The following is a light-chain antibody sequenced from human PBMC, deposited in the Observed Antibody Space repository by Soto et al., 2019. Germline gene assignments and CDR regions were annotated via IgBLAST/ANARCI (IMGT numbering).Light chain of an antibody. V-gene: IGLV2-14*01. CDR3: SSFTSINAWV. CDR1: SSDVGGYNY. Sequence: QSALTQPASVSGSPGQSVTISCTGSSSDVGGYNYVSWYQQHPGKAPKLMIYEVSNRPSGVSNRFCGSKSGNTASLTISGLQAEDEADYYCSSFTSINAWVFGGGTKVTVL. CDR2: EVS. J-gene: IGLJ3*02.